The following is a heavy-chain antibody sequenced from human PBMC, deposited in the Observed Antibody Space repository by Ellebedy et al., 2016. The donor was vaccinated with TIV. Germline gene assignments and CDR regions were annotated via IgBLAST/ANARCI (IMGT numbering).Heavy chain of an antibody. Sequence: GESLKISCKGSGYSFISYWIGWVRQMPGKGLEWMGYIYPGDSDTIYSPSFQGPVTISVDKSSSTAYLQWSSLKASDTAIYYCARGDRGSGWYWDKWGQGTLVTVSS. CDR1: GYSFISYW. D-gene: IGHD6-19*01. CDR2: IYPGDSDT. J-gene: IGHJ4*02. CDR3: ARGDRGSGWYWDK. V-gene: IGHV5-51*01.